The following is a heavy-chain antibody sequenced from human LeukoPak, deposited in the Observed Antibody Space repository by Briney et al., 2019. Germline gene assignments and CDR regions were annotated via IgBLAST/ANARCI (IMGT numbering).Heavy chain of an antibody. V-gene: IGHV3-7*01. D-gene: IGHD1-26*01. J-gene: IGHJ4*01. CDR3: GRDTDGSLDY. CDR2: IKQDGSTK. Sequence: NAVDWVANIKQDGSTKHYADSLKGRFTISRDNPKNSLYLQMNSRRSGDTAGYYCGRDTDGSLDYWGHGVLVTVAS.